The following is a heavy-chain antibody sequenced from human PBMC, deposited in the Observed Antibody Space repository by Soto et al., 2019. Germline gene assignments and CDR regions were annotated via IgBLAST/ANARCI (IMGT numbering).Heavy chain of an antibody. V-gene: IGHV4-31*03. D-gene: IGHD5-18*01. CDR1: GGSISNAAYS. CDR2: IYYSGST. Sequence: PSETLSLTCTVSGGSISNAAYSWSWIRQHPGKGLEWIGYIYYSGSTYYNPSLKSRVTISVDTSKNQFSLKLSSVTAADTAVYYCARDRRGYSYGFGYGMDVWGQGTTVTVSS. CDR3: ARDRRGYSYGFGYGMDV. J-gene: IGHJ6*02.